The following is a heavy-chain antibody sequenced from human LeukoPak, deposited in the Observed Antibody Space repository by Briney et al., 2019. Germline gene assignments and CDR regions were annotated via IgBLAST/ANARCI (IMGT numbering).Heavy chain of an antibody. CDR2: INPNSGGT. CDR3: ARVYGSSWYGIDY. Sequence: SVKVSCKASGYTFTGYYMHWVRQAPGLGLEWMGWINPNSGGTNYAQKFQGRVTMTRDTSISTAYMELSRLRSDDTAVYYCARVYGSSWYGIDYWGQGTLVTVSS. V-gene: IGHV1-2*02. D-gene: IGHD6-13*01. CDR1: GYTFTGYY. J-gene: IGHJ4*02.